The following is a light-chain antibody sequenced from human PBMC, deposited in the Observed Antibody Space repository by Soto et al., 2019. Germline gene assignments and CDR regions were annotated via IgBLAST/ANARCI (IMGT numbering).Light chain of an antibody. Sequence: EIVMTQSPATLSVSPGERATLSCRASQSVSSNLAWYQQKPGQAPRLLIYGASTRATGIPARFSGSGSATEFTLTISSLQSEDFAVDYCQQYNNWPPWTFGQGTKVEIK. CDR3: QQYNNWPPWT. CDR1: QSVSSN. J-gene: IGKJ1*01. CDR2: GAS. V-gene: IGKV3-15*01.